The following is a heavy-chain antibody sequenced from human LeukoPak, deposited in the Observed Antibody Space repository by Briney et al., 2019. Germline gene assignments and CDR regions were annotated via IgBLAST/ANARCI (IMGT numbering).Heavy chain of an antibody. J-gene: IGHJ4*02. V-gene: IGHV1-69*06. Sequence: GASVKVSCKASGGTSSSYAISWVRQAPGKGLRWRGGTIPTFGTANYAQKFQGRVTITADKSMSTAYMELSSLRSEDTAVYYCALGGFDSSGYYVQTYFDYWGQGTLVTVSS. CDR3: ALGGFDSSGYYVQTYFDY. CDR2: TIPTFGTA. D-gene: IGHD3-22*01. CDR1: GGTSSSYA.